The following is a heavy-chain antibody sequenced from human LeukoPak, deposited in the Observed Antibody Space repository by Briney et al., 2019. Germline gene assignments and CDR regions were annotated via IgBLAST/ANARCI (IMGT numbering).Heavy chain of an antibody. CDR2: IYYTGST. V-gene: IGHV4-39*07. J-gene: IGHJ4*02. Sequence: SETLSLTCTVSGGSIRSSSYYWGWIRQPPGKGLEWIGTIYYTGSTFYNPSLKSRVTISLDTSKNQFSLRLNSVTAADTAVYYCARVGGSGWPRGKFDYWGQGTLVTVSS. CDR3: ARVGGSGWPRGKFDY. D-gene: IGHD6-19*01. CDR1: GGSIRSSSYY.